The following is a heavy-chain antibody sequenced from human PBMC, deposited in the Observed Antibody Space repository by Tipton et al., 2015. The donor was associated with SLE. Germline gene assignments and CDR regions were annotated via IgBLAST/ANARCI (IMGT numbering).Heavy chain of an antibody. D-gene: IGHD6-19*01. J-gene: IGHJ4*02. CDR2: ISAYNGNT. CDR1: GYIFTSYG. CDR3: ARWVYSIGLNDF. Sequence: QLVQSGAEVKKPGASVKVFCKASGYIFTSYGISWVRQAPGQGLEWMGWISAYNGNTNYAQKLQGRVTMTTDTSTSTAYMELRSLRCDDSAVYYFARWVYSIGLNDFWAQVILFSVSS. V-gene: IGHV1-18*01.